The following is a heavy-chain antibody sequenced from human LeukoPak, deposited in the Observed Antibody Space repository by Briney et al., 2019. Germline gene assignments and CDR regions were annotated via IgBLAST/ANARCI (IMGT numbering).Heavy chain of an antibody. V-gene: IGHV1-2*02. Sequence: ASVKVSCKASGYTFTGYYMHWVRQAPGQGLEWMGWINPNSGGTNYAQKFQGRVTMTRDTSISTAYMELSRLRSDDTAVYYCARDRACSSASCYSGNDYWGQGTLVTVSS. J-gene: IGHJ4*02. D-gene: IGHD2-2*01. CDR1: GYTFTGYY. CDR3: ARDRACSSASCYSGNDY. CDR2: INPNSGGT.